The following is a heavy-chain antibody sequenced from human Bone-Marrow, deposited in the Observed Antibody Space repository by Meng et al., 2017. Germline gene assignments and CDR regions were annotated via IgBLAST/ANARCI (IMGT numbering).Heavy chain of an antibody. Sequence: GESLKISCTASGFTFGDYAMSWFRRAPGKGLEWVGFIRSKAYGGTTEYAASVKGRFTISRDDSKSIAYLQMNSLKTEDTAVYYCTRDVATPPVMDWGQGTLVTVSS. V-gene: IGHV3-49*03. CDR1: GFTFGDYA. J-gene: IGHJ4*02. CDR2: IRSKAYGGTT. D-gene: IGHD5-12*01. CDR3: TRDVATPPVMD.